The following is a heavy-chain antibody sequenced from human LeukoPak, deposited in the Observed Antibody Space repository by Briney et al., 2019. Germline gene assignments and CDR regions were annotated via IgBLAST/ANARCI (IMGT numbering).Heavy chain of an antibody. V-gene: IGHV1-69*01. D-gene: IGHD3-9*01. J-gene: IGHJ6*04. Sequence: ASVKVSCKASGGTISRYAISWVRQAPGQGLEWMGGIIPIFGTANYAQKFQGRVTITADESTSTAYMELSSLRSEDTAVYYCASTDYDILTGYPHYYYGMDVWGKGTTVTVSS. CDR2: IIPIFGTA. CDR1: GGTISRYA. CDR3: ASTDYDILTGYPHYYYGMDV.